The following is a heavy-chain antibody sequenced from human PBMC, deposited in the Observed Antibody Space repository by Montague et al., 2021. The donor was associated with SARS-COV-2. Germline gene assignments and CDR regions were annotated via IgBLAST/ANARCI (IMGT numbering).Heavy chain of an antibody. CDR3: ARTEYNWNDWFDP. V-gene: IGHV4-59*13. CDR2: IFHGGIT. D-gene: IGHD1-20*01. J-gene: IGHJ5*02. CDR1: GGSISSYY. Sequence: SETLSLTCSVSGGSISSYYWSWIRQSPGKGLEWIGYIFHGGITDXNPSLKSRVTISVDMSKNQFSLQLNSVAAADSAVYYCARTEYNWNDWFDPWGQGTLVTVSS.